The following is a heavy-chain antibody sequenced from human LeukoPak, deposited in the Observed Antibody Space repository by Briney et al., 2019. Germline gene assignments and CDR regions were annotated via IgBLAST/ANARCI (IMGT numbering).Heavy chain of an antibody. CDR2: IYSGGST. CDR3: ARERTAIVTGFDY. V-gene: IGHV3-66*01. Sequence: GGSLRPSCAASGFTVSSNYMSWVRQAPGKGLEWVSVIYSGGSTYYADSVKGRFTISRDNSKNTLYLQMNSLRAEDTAVYYCARERTAIVTGFDYWGQGTLVTVSS. J-gene: IGHJ4*02. D-gene: IGHD5-18*01. CDR1: GFTVSSNY.